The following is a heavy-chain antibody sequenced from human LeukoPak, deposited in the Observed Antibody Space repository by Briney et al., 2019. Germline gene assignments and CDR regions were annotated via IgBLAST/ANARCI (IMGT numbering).Heavy chain of an antibody. CDR3: ARDGCGGSCFHYYYYYMDV. CDR2: INPDSGGT. D-gene: IGHD2-15*01. CDR1: GYTFTGYD. Sequence: ASVKVSFKASGYTFTGYDIHWVRQAPEQGLEWMGVINPDSGGTNYAQKFQGRVTMTRDTSISTAYMEMSRLRSDDTAVYYCARDGCGGSCFHYYYYYMDVWGKGTTVTISS. V-gene: IGHV1-2*02. J-gene: IGHJ6*03.